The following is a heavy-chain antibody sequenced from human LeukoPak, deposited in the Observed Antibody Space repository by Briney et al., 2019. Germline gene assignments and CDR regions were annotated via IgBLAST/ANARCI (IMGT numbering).Heavy chain of an antibody. CDR2: IDPNSGNT. J-gene: IGHJ4*02. Sequence: ASVKVSCKASGYTFTGYYMHWVRQAPGQGLEWMGWIDPNSGNTNYAQKFQGRVTMTRDTSISTVYMELSRLGPDDTAVYYCAREGWDQRDTAAFDHWGQGTLVTVSS. CDR1: GYTFTGYY. CDR3: AREGWDQRDTAAFDH. V-gene: IGHV1-2*02. D-gene: IGHD6-19*01.